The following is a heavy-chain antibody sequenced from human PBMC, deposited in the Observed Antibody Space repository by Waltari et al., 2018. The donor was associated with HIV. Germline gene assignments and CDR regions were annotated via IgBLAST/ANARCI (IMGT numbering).Heavy chain of an antibody. Sequence: QLQLQESGPGLVKPSETLSLTCTVSGGSISSSSYYWGWIRQPPGKGLEWIGRIYYSGSTYYNPSRKSRVTISVDTSKNQFSLKLSSVTAADTAVYYCARDGSDLGYYYYYGMDVWGQGTTVTVSS. CDR1: GGSISSSSYY. CDR2: IYYSGST. V-gene: IGHV4-39*07. J-gene: IGHJ6*02. D-gene: IGHD1-26*01. CDR3: ARDGSDLGYYYYYGMDV.